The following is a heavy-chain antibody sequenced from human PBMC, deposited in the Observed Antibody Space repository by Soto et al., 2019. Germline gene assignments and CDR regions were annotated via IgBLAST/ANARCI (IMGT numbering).Heavy chain of an antibody. CDR3: ARDQPGYSYGYGLGY. D-gene: IGHD5-18*01. CDR1: GFTFSSYS. J-gene: IGHJ4*02. Sequence: EVQLVESGGGLVKPGGSLRLSCAASGFTFSSYSMNWVRQAPGKGLEWVSSISSSSSNIYYADSVKGRFTISRDNAKNSLYLQMNSLRAEDTALYYCARDQPGYSYGYGLGYWGQGTLVTVSS. CDR2: ISSSSSNI. V-gene: IGHV3-21*01.